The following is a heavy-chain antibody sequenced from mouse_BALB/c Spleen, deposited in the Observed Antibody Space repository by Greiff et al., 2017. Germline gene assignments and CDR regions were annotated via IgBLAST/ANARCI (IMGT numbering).Heavy chain of an antibody. V-gene: IGHV1S137*01. J-gene: IGHJ3*01. CDR1: GYTFTDYA. Sequence: QVQLQQSGAELVRPGVSVKISCKGSGYTFTDYAMHWVKQSHAKSLEWIGVISTYYGDASYNQKFKGKATMTVDKSSSTAYMELARLTSEDSAIYYCAIYYDYDGFAYWGQGTLVTVSA. D-gene: IGHD2-4*01. CDR3: AIYYDYDGFAY. CDR2: ISTYYGDA.